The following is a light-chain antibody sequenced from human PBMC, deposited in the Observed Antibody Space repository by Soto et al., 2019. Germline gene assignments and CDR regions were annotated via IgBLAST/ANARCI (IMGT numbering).Light chain of an antibody. Sequence: EIVMTHSPATLSVSPGERATLSCRASQSVSSNLAWYQQKPGQAPRLLIYGASSRASGVPVRFSGSGSGTDFTLTISRLEPEDFALYYCQQYGGSPITFGLGTRLEIK. J-gene: IGKJ5*01. CDR2: GAS. CDR3: QQYGGSPIT. CDR1: QSVSSN. V-gene: IGKV3-20*01.